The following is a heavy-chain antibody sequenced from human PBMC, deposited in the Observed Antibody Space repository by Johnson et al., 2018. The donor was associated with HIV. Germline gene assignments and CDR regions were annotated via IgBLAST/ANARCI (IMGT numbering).Heavy chain of an antibody. CDR3: ARAVCRGGRCYSHDAFDI. CDR1: GFTFSSYD. CDR2: IGTAGDT. J-gene: IGHJ3*02. D-gene: IGHD2-15*01. V-gene: IGHV3-13*01. Sequence: VQLVESGGGLKQPGGSLRLSCAASGFTFSSYDMHLVRQATGKGLEWVSTIGTAGDTYYPGSVTGRFTVSREDAENSLYLQMNSLRAGDTALYYCARAVCRGGRCYSHDAFDIWGQGTMVTVSS.